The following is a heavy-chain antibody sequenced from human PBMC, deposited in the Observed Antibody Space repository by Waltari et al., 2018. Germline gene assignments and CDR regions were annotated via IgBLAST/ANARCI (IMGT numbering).Heavy chain of an antibody. D-gene: IGHD3-22*01. Sequence: QVQLVQSGAEVKKPGASVKVSCKASGYTFTSYDINWVRQATGQGLEWMGWMNPNSGNTGYAQKFQGRVTMTRNTSISTAYMELSSLRSEDTAVYYCARGWGAMRSSGYYLTQGFDPWGQGTLATVSS. J-gene: IGHJ5*02. CDR3: ARGWGAMRSSGYYLTQGFDP. CDR1: GYTFTSYD. V-gene: IGHV1-8*01. CDR2: MNPNSGNT.